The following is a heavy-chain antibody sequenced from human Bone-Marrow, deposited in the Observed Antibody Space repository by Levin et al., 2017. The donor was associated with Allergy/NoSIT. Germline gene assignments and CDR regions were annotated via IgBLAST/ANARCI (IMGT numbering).Heavy chain of an antibody. Sequence: GGSLRLSCAASGFSLSSCFMIWVRQAPGQGLEWVSVISSSGTEIHYTDSMKGRLTISRDNGKNSLYLQMNSLRAEDTAIYFCATYQQGGDFDFWGQGTMVTVAS. D-gene: IGHD2-2*01. CDR3: ATYQQGGDFDF. CDR2: ISSSGTEI. V-gene: IGHV3-21*01. CDR1: GFSLSSCF. J-gene: IGHJ3*01.